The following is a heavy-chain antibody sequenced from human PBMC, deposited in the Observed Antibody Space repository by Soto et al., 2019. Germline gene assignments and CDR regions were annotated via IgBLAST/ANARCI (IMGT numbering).Heavy chain of an antibody. CDR3: AHRPVPYRHYFDY. D-gene: IGHD4-4*01. CDR2: IYWDDDK. V-gene: IGHV2-5*02. CDR1: GFSLNTRGVG. J-gene: IGHJ4*02. Sequence: QITLKESGPTLVKPTQTLTLTCTFSGFSLNTRGVGVGWIRQPPGKALEWLALIYWDDDKRYSPSLKSRLTITTDTSNIQVVLTMTNMDPVDTATYYCAHRPVPYRHYFDYWGQGTLVTVSS.